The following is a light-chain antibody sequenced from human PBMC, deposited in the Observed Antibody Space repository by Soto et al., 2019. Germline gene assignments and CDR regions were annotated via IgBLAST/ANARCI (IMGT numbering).Light chain of an antibody. J-gene: IGKJ5*01. CDR1: QGISRW. CDR3: QQANSFPIT. V-gene: IGKV1-12*01. CDR2: GAT. Sequence: DIQLTQSPSYVSASVGDRVTITCRASQGISRWLVWYQQKPGKAPRVLVFGATSLQSGIPSRFSGSGSGTDFTLAISSLQPEDFATYYCQQANSFPITFGQGTRLEIK.